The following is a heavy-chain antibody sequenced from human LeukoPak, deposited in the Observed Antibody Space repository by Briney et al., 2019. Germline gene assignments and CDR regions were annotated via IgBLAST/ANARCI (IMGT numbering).Heavy chain of an antibody. CDR3: ARGNIVATILGGLHGTTAFDF. J-gene: IGHJ4*02. V-gene: IGHV4-34*01. CDR1: GVAFSDYY. Sequence: SETLSLTCGASGVAFSDYYWSWIRQAPGKGLEWVGEMIQSGSSNYNPSLKSRVTISGDTSRNQFSLKLNSLTAADTAVYYCARGNIVATILGGLHGTTAFDFWGQGILVTVSS. CDR2: MIQSGSS. D-gene: IGHD5-12*01.